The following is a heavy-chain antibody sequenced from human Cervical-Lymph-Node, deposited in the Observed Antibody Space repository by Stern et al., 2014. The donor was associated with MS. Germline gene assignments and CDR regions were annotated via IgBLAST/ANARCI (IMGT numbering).Heavy chain of an antibody. J-gene: IGHJ4*02. CDR1: GYSFTSYW. CDR2: IFPGDSDT. CDR3: ARPKDYGDFKN. Sequence: EVQLVESGAGVKKPGESLKISCQGSGYSFTSYWIGWVRQMPGKGLEWMVSIFPGDSDTRYSPSFQGQVTISADKSNRTAYLQWSSLKASDTAMYYCARPKDYGDFKNWGQGTLVTVSS. D-gene: IGHD4-17*01. V-gene: IGHV5-51*03.